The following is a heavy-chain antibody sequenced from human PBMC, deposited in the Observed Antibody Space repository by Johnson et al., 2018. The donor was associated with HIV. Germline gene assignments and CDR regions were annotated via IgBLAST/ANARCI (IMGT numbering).Heavy chain of an antibody. CDR1: GFTFSSYG. J-gene: IGHJ3*02. Sequence: QVLLVESGGGVVQPGRSLRLSCAASGFTFSSYGMHWVRQAPGTGLQWVAVIWYDGNNKYYADSVKGRFIVSRDNSKSTLYLQMNSLRSEDTAMYYCAKSPAKDHGGNSGAFTIWGQGTMVTVSS. CDR2: IWYDGNNK. CDR3: AKSPAKDHGGNSGAFTI. D-gene: IGHD4-23*01. V-gene: IGHV3-33*06.